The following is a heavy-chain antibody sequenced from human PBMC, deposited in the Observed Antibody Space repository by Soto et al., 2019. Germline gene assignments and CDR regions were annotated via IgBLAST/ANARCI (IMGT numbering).Heavy chain of an antibody. D-gene: IGHD3-9*01. CDR2: ISAYNGNT. J-gene: IGHJ4*02. CDR3: AREAVSYYDILTGYYTPDY. V-gene: IGHV1-18*04. Sequence: QVQLVQSGAEVKKPGASVKVSCKASGYTFTSYGISWVRQAPGQGLEWMGWISAYNGNTNYAQKLQGRVTMTTDTPTSTAYMELRSLRSDDTAVYYCAREAVSYYDILTGYYTPDYWGQGTLVTVSS. CDR1: GYTFTSYG.